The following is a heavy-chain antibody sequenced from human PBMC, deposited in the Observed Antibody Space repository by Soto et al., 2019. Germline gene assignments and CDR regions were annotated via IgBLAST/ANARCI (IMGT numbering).Heavy chain of an antibody. J-gene: IGHJ5*02. CDR3: AKDYGWDRFDP. V-gene: IGHV3-33*06. CDR2: IWYDGSNK. D-gene: IGHD1-26*01. Sequence: GGSLRLSCAASGFTFSSYGMHWVRQAPGQGLEWVASIWYDGSNKYYANSVKGRFTISRDNAKNSLYLQMNSLRAEDTAVYYCAKDYGWDRFDPWGQGTLVTVSS. CDR1: GFTFSSYG.